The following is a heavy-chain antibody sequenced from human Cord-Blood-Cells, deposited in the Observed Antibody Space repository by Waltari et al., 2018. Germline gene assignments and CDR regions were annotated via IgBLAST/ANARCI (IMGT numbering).Heavy chain of an antibody. V-gene: IGHV4-34*01. Sequence: QVQLQQWGAGLLKPSETLSLTCAVYGGSFSGYYWSWIRQPPGKGLEWIGEINHSGSTNYNPSLKSRVTISVDTSKNKFSLKLSSVTAADTAVYYCARDGSGSDFDYWGQGTLVTVSS. J-gene: IGHJ4*02. CDR2: INHSGST. D-gene: IGHD3-10*01. CDR1: GGSFSGYY. CDR3: ARDGSGSDFDY.